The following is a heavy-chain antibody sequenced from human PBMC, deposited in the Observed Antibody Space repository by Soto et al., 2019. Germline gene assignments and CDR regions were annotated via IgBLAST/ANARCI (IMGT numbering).Heavy chain of an antibody. Sequence: GGSLRLSCAASGFTFSSYAFHWFRQAPGKGLEWVAILSDDGSNKDYAGSVKGRFIISRDNSRNTLYLQINSLRAEDTAVYYCARHLSHLKFGWFDPWGQGTLVTVSS. J-gene: IGHJ5*02. CDR2: LSDDGSNK. CDR3: ARHLSHLKFGWFDP. V-gene: IGHV3-30-3*01. D-gene: IGHD3-3*02. CDR1: GFTFSSYA.